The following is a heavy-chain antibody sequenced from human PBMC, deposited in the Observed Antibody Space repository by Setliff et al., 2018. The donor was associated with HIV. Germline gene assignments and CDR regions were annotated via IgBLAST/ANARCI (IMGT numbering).Heavy chain of an antibody. J-gene: IGHJ4*02. Sequence: SETLSLTCNVTGGSISSGGFYWTWIRQHPGKGLEWIGYIYNTGSSYHSPSLEIRVTISIDTSKNQFPLKLRSATAADTSLYYCARLIHTGLLYFDYWGLGKLVTVSS. CDR3: ARLIHTGLLYFDY. CDR1: GGSISSGGFY. V-gene: IGHV4-31*03. D-gene: IGHD2-8*02. CDR2: IYNTGSS.